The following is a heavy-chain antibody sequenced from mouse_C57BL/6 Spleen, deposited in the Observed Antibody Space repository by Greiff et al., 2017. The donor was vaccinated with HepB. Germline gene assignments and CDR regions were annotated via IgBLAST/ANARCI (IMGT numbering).Heavy chain of an antibody. J-gene: IGHJ1*03. CDR1: GFTFSSYT. CDR2: ISGGGGNT. D-gene: IGHD1-1*01. Sequence: EVQGVESGGGLVKPGGSLKLSCAASGFTFSSYTMSWVRQTPEKRLEWVATISGGGGNTYYPDSVKGRFTISRDNAKNTLYLQMSSLRSEDTALYYCARDYYYGSSGLVWYFDVWGTGTTVTVSS. CDR3: ARDYYYGSSGLVWYFDV. V-gene: IGHV5-9*01.